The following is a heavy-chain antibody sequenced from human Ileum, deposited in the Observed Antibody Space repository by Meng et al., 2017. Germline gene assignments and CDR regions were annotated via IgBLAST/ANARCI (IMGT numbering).Heavy chain of an antibody. J-gene: IGHJ4*02. V-gene: IGHV1-46*01. CDR3: AAPGVAPPGLTGDY. CDR1: GYTFTNYE. CDR2: INPSGVST. Sequence: QGVVVQSGAEVKQPGASVKVSCKAAGYTFTNYEMHWVRQAPGQGLEWMGIINPSGVSTTFAQKFQGRVTLTRDTSTSTVYMELSNLRSEDTAVYYCAAPGVAPPGLTGDYWGQGTLVTVSS. D-gene: IGHD3/OR15-3a*01.